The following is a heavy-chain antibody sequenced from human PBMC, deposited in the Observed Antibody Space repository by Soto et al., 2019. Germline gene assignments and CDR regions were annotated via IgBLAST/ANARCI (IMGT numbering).Heavy chain of an antibody. CDR1: GFTFNSYA. J-gene: IGHJ4*02. D-gene: IGHD2-15*01. Sequence: GGSLRLSCTACGFTFNSYAMSWVRQAPEKGLEWVSGISGSGDSTYYADSVKGRFTISRDNSKNTLYVQVNSLKAEDTAIYYCATQYCGGGTCYRIFDYWGQGPLVTVSS. V-gene: IGHV3-23*01. CDR2: ISGSGDST. CDR3: ATQYCGGGTCYRIFDY.